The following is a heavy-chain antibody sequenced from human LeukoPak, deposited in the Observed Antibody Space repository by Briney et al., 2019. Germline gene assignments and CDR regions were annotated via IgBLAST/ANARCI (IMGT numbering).Heavy chain of an antibody. D-gene: IGHD3-22*01. J-gene: IGHJ4*02. Sequence: PGGSLRLSCTASGFTFSSYDISWVRQAPGKGLEWVPAISGSGGSTYYADSVKGRFTISRDNSKNTLYLQMNSLRAEDTAVYYCAKWVTPWDSSGYSVDYWGQGTLVTVSS. CDR1: GFTFSSYD. CDR3: AKWVTPWDSSGYSVDY. CDR2: ISGSGGST. V-gene: IGHV3-23*01.